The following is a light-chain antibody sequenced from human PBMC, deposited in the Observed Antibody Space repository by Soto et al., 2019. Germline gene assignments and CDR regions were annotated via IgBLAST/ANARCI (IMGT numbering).Light chain of an antibody. CDR1: QSVSSSY. J-gene: IGKJ1*01. Sequence: EIVLTQSPGTLSLSPGERATLSFRASQSVSSSYLAWYQQKPGQAPRLLIYGASSRATGIPDRFSGSGSGTDFTLIISRLEPEDFAVYYCQKYGSSPRKFGQGTKVDIK. CDR3: QKYGSSPRK. CDR2: GAS. V-gene: IGKV3-20*01.